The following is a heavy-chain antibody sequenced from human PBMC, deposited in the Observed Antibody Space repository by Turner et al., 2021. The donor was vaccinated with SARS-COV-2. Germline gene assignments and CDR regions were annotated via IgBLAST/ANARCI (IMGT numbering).Heavy chain of an antibody. CDR1: GDTLIELS. Sequence: QVQLVQSGAEVKKPGASVKVSCKVSGDTLIELSMHWVRQAPGKGLEWMGGCDPEDGETIYAQKFQGRVTMTEDTATDTAYMELSSLRSEDTAVYYCATGYAYCGGDCSIHYWGQGTLVTVSS. D-gene: IGHD2-21*02. J-gene: IGHJ4*02. CDR3: ATGYAYCGGDCSIHY. V-gene: IGHV1-24*01. CDR2: CDPEDGET.